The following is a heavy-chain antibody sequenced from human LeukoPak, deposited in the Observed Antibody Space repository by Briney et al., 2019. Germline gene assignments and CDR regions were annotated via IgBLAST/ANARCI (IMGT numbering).Heavy chain of an antibody. Sequence: GASVKVSCKPSGGTFNSYSVTWVRQAPGQGLEWMGGIIPIFVAPNYAQKFQGRVTITADESTSTVYMELSSLRSEDTAVYYCARERKGIFEGRDYYYGMDVWGQGTTVTVSS. V-gene: IGHV1-69*13. CDR2: IIPIFVAP. D-gene: IGHD3-3*01. CDR3: ARERKGIFEGRDYYYGMDV. J-gene: IGHJ6*02. CDR1: GGTFNSYS.